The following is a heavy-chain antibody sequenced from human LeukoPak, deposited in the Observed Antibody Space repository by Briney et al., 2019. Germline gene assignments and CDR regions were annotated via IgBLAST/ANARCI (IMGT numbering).Heavy chain of an antibody. CDR3: ARVYYYDSSGYFDY. CDR2: ISAYNGNT. D-gene: IGHD3-22*01. CDR1: GYTFTSYG. J-gene: IGHJ4*02. Sequence: GASVKVSCKASGYTFTSYGISWVRQAPGQGLEWMGWISAYNGNTNYAQKLQGRVTMTTDTSTSTVYMELRSLRSDDTAVYYCARVYYYDSSGYFDYWGQGTLVTVSS. V-gene: IGHV1-18*01.